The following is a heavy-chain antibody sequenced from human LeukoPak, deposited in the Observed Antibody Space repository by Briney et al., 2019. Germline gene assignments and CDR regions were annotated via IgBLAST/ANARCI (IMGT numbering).Heavy chain of an antibody. J-gene: IGHJ4*02. V-gene: IGHV3-20*04. CDR3: ARDLSSSWYSLGF. CDR1: GITFDDYG. Sequence: PGGSLRLSCTDSGITFDDYGLSWVRQAPGKGREWVAGINWDGGATAYADSVKGRFTISRDNTKNSVFLQMSSLRAEETALYYCARDLSSSWYSLGFWGQGTLVTVSS. D-gene: IGHD6-13*01. CDR2: INWDGGAT.